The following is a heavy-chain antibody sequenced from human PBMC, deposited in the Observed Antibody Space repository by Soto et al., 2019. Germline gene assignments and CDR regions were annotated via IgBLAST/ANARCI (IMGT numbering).Heavy chain of an antibody. D-gene: IGHD4-17*01. CDR1: GESFSGYY. CDR2: INHSGST. Sequence: QVQLQQWGAGLLKPSETLSLTCAVYGESFSGYYWSWIRQPPGKGLEWIGEINHSGSTNYIPSLKSRVTISVDTSKNQFSLRLSSVTAADTAVYYCARARWATVTTYFRYYYYGMDVWGQGTTVTVSS. CDR3: ARARWATVTTYFRYYYYGMDV. V-gene: IGHV4-34*01. J-gene: IGHJ6*02.